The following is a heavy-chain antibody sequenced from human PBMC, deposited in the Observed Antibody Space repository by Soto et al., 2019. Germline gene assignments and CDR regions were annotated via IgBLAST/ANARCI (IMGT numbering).Heavy chain of an antibody. J-gene: IGHJ5*02. D-gene: IGHD1-26*01. CDR2: IKSKTDGGTT. Sequence: GGSLRLSCAASGFTFSDAWMSWVRQAPGKGLEWVGRIKSKTDGGTTDYAAPVKGRFTISRDDSKNTLYLQMNSLKTEDTAVYYCTTDPQYSGSYPPWGQGTLVTVSS. CDR3: TTDPQYSGSYPP. V-gene: IGHV3-15*01. CDR1: GFTFSDAW.